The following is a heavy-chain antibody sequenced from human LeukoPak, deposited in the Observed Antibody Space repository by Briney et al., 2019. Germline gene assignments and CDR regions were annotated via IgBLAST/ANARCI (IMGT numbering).Heavy chain of an antibody. CDR3: ARGVYDFWSGYTFDY. Sequence: PSETLSLTCAVYGGSFSGYYWSWIRQPPGKGLEWIGEINHSGSTNYNPSLKSRVTISVDTSKNQFSLKLSSVTAADTAVYYCARGVYDFWSGYTFDYWGRGTLVTVSS. CDR1: GGSFSGYY. V-gene: IGHV4-34*01. D-gene: IGHD3-3*01. J-gene: IGHJ4*02. CDR2: INHSGST.